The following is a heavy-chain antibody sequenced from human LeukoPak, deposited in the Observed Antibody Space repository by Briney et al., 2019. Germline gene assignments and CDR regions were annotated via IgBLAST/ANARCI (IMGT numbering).Heavy chain of an antibody. D-gene: IGHD6-13*01. CDR2: INHSGST. CDR3: ARDSSSWYWSYYYYYMDV. Sequence: SETLSLTCAVYGGSFSGYYWSWIRQPPGKGLEWIGEINHSGSTNYNPSLKSRITISVDTSKNQFSLKLSSVTAADTAVYYCARDSSSWYWSYYYYYMDVWGKGTTVTISS. CDR1: GGSFSGYY. J-gene: IGHJ6*03. V-gene: IGHV4-34*01.